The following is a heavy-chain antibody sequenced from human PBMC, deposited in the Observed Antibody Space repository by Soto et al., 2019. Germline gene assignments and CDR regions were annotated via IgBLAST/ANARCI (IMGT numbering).Heavy chain of an antibody. D-gene: IGHD3-10*01. CDR2: IIPILDIA. Sequence: QVQLVQSGAEVKKPGSSVKVSCKASGGTFSSYTISWVRQAPGQGLEWMGRIIPILDIANYAQKFQGRVTITADKYTSTAYMELSSLRAEDTAVYYCARNYGSGIYWGQGTLVTVSS. CDR1: GGTFSSYT. CDR3: ARNYGSGIY. V-gene: IGHV1-69*02. J-gene: IGHJ4*02.